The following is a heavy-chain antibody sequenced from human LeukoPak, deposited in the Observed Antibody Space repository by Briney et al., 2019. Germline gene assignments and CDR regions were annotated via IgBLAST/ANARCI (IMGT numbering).Heavy chain of an antibody. CDR2: IKSRGDGGTT. D-gene: IGHD4-17*01. V-gene: IGHV3-15*01. J-gene: IGHJ6*02. CDR3: TTDVYGDYVPHYYGMDV. Sequence: PGGSLRLSCAASGFIFINSWMSWVRQAPGKGPEWVGRIKSRGDGGTTDYAAPVQGRFTISRDDSKSIVYLQMNSLKSEDTAAYYCTTDVYGDYVPHYYGMDVWGQGTKVTVSS. CDR1: GFIFINSW.